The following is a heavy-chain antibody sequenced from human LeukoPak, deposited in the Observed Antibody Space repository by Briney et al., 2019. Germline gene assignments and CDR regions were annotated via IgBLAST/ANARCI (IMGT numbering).Heavy chain of an antibody. Sequence: NPSETLSLTCTVSGGSISSYYWSWIRQPAGKGLEWIGRIYTSGSTNYNPSLKSRVTMSVDTSKNQFSLKLSSVTAVDTAVYYCARDQVGATRDYFDYWGQGTLVTVSS. CDR3: ARDQVGATRDYFDY. CDR1: GGSISSYY. V-gene: IGHV4-4*07. J-gene: IGHJ4*02. CDR2: IYTSGST. D-gene: IGHD1-26*01.